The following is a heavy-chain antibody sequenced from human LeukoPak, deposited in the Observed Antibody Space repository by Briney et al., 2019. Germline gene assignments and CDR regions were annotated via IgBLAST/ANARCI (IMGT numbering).Heavy chain of an antibody. V-gene: IGHV1-18*01. Sequence: ASVKVSCKASGYSFITYGISWVRQSPGQGLEWMGWISAYNRSTDYAQNLQGRVTMTTDTSTSTAYMEMRSLGSDDTAVYYCARPFDSSGYYNYYFDNWGQGTLVTVSS. CDR2: ISAYNRST. CDR3: ARPFDSSGYYNYYFDN. J-gene: IGHJ4*02. D-gene: IGHD3-22*01. CDR1: GYSFITYG.